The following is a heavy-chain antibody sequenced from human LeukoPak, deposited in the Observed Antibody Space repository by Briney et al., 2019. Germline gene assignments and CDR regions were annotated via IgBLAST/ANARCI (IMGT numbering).Heavy chain of an antibody. Sequence: PSETLSLTCIVSGGSIRSYYWSWIRQPPGKGLEWIGYMYYSGSTSYNPSLKSRVTISVDTSKNQFSLKLSSVTAADTAVYYCASGAYSFYYMDVWGKGTTVTISS. J-gene: IGHJ6*03. D-gene: IGHD5-18*01. CDR2: MYYSGST. V-gene: IGHV4-59*01. CDR3: ASGAYSFYYMDV. CDR1: GGSIRSYY.